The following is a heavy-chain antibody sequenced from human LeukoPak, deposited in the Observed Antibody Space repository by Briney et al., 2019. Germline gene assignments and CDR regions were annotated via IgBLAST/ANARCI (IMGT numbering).Heavy chain of an antibody. CDR2: ISAYNGNT. CDR3: AREDDYGDGGDY. CDR1: GYTFTSYG. J-gene: IGHJ4*02. D-gene: IGHD4-17*01. Sequence: ASVKVSCEASGYTFTSYGISWVRQAPGQGLEWMGRISAYNGNTNYAQKLQGRVTMTTDTSTSTAYMELRSLRSDDTAVYYLAREDDYGDGGDYWGQGTLVTVSS. V-gene: IGHV1-18*01.